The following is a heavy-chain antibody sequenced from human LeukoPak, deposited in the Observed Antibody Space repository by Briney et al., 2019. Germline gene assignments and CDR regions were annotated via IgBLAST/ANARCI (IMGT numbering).Heavy chain of an antibody. Sequence: HPGGSLRLSCAASGFTVSSNYMSWVRQAPGKGLEWVSVIYSGGSTYYADSVKGRFTTSRDNSKNTLYLQMNSLRAEDTAVYYCARGEEWELAFDYWGQGTLVTVSS. CDR2: IYSGGST. V-gene: IGHV3-53*01. CDR3: ARGEEWELAFDY. CDR1: GFTVSSNY. D-gene: IGHD1-26*01. J-gene: IGHJ4*02.